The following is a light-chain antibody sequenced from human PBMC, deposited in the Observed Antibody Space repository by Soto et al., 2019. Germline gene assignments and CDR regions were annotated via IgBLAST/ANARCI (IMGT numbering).Light chain of an antibody. CDR2: ATS. V-gene: IGKV3-20*01. J-gene: IGKJ4*01. CDR1: QSVRNNY. Sequence: EVVLTQSPGTLSLSPGESATLSCRASQSVRNNYLVWYQQKPGQAPRFLMYATSNRATGIPDRFSGGGSGTDFTLTISRLEPEDFAVYYCQQFGRYPLTFGGGTKVEIK. CDR3: QQFGRYPLT.